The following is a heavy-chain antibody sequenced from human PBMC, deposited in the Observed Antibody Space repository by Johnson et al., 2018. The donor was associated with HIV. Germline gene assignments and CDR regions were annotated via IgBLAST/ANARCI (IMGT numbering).Heavy chain of an antibody. CDR2: IRGSGDST. Sequence: VQLVESGGGLVQPGGSLRLSCAVSGFTFSSYAMSWVRQAPGKGLEWVSAIRGSGDSTYYADSVKGRFTISRDNSKNTLYLQMNSLRAEDTAVYYCARGRYYDSSGYESGAFDIWGQGTMVTVSS. CDR3: ARGRYYDSSGYESGAFDI. D-gene: IGHD3-22*01. CDR1: GFTFSSYA. J-gene: IGHJ3*02. V-gene: IGHV3-23*04.